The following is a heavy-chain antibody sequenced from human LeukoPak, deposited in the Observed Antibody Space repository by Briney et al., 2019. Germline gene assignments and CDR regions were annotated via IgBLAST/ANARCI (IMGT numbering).Heavy chain of an antibody. CDR2: IYSGGST. D-gene: IGHD5-12*01. CDR1: GFTVSSNY. CDR3: AKDTGGGYDYFSYYYDY. Sequence: GGSLRLSCAASGFTVSSNYMSWVRQAPGKGLEWVSVIYSGGSTYYADSVRGRFTISRDNSRNTLSLQMNSLRAEDTAVYYCAKDTGGGYDYFSYYYDYWGQGTLVTVSS. V-gene: IGHV3-53*01. J-gene: IGHJ4*02.